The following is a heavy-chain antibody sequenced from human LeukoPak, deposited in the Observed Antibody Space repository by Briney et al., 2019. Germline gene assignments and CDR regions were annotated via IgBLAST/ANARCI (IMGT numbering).Heavy chain of an antibody. CDR2: ISNSSSYI. J-gene: IGHJ6*03. CDR1: GFSFSTYT. V-gene: IGHV3-21*01. CDR3: ARDGSADEPDYYDYYMDV. D-gene: IGHD3-16*01. Sequence: GGSLRLSCAASGFSFSTYTVTWVRQAPGKGLEWVASISNSSSYINYADSVKGRFTISRDNAKNSLYLQMNSLRAEDTAVYYCARDGSADEPDYYDYYMDVWGKGTTVTVSS.